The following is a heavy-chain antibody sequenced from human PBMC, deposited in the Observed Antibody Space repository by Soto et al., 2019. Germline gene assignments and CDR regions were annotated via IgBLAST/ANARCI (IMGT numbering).Heavy chain of an antibody. CDR1: GDSVSSNSAA. V-gene: IGHV6-1*01. CDR2: TYYRSKWYN. Sequence: PSQTLSLTCAISGDSVSSNSAAWNWIRQSPSRGLEWLGRTYYRSKWYNDYAVSVKSRITINPDTSKNQFSLQLNSVTPEDTAVYYCARDLPYCSSTSCHHDAFDIWGQGTMVTVSS. CDR3: ARDLPYCSSTSCHHDAFDI. D-gene: IGHD2-2*01. J-gene: IGHJ3*02.